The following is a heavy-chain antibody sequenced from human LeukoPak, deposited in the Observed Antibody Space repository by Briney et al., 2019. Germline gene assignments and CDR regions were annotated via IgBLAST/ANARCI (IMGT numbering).Heavy chain of an antibody. J-gene: IGHJ6*02. CDR3: ARDAYYDSSGYGMDV. D-gene: IGHD3-22*01. CDR2: INPSGGST. Sequence: ASVKVSCKASGYTFTIYYMHWVRQAPGQGLEWMGIINPSGGSTSYAQKFQGRVTMTRDTSTSTVYMELSSLRSEDTAVYYCARDAYYDSSGYGMDVWGQGTTVTVSS. V-gene: IGHV1-46*01. CDR1: GYTFTIYY.